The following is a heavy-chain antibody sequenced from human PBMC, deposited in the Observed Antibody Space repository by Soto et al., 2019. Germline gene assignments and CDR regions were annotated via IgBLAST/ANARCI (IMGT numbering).Heavy chain of an antibody. V-gene: IGHV4-4*02. CDR2: ISHSGST. J-gene: IGHJ5*02. D-gene: IGHD6-13*01. CDR3: ARVFSDSSSFFDP. Sequence: PSETLSLTCDVSGGSISSNNWWSWVRQPPGKGLEWIGEISHSGSTNYNPSLKSRVTISIDKSKNQFSLKVSSVTAADTAVYYCARVFSDSSSFFDPWGQGTLVTVSS. CDR1: GGSISSNNW.